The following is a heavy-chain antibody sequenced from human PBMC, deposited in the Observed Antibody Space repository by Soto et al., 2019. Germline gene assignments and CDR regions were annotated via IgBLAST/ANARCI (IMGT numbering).Heavy chain of an antibody. D-gene: IGHD3-22*01. CDR2: IRSKAYGGTT. CDR1: GFTFGDYA. CDR3: TYSSGYYYEYYGMDV. V-gene: IGHV3-49*03. J-gene: IGHJ6*02. Sequence: GGSLRLSCTASGFTFGDYAMSWFRQAPGKGLEWVGFIRSKAYGGTTEYAASVKGRFTISRDDSKSIAYLQMNSLKTEDTAVYYCTYSSGYYYEYYGMDVWGQGTTVTV.